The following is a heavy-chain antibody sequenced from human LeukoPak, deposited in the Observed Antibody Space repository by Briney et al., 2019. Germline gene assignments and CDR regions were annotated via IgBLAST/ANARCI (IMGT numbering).Heavy chain of an antibody. CDR1: GGSISSYY. Sequence: SETLSLTCTVSGGSISSYYWSWIRQPPGKGLEWIGYIYYSGSTNYNPSLKGRVTISVDTSKNQFSLKLSSVTAADTAVYYCARVVGGYLDYWGQGTLVTVSS. D-gene: IGHD5-12*01. J-gene: IGHJ4*02. CDR2: IYYSGST. V-gene: IGHV4-59*01. CDR3: ARVVGGYLDY.